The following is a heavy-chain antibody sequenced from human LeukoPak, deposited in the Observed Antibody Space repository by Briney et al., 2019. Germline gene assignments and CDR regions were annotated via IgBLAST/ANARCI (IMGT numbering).Heavy chain of an antibody. D-gene: IGHD3-22*01. V-gene: IGHV4-61*01. J-gene: IGHJ2*01. CDR1: GGSISSSSYY. CDR2: IYYSGST. CDR3: ARGGSSGYSPWWYFDL. Sequence: PSETLSLTCTVSGGSISSSSYYWSWIRQPPGKGLEWIGYIYYSGSTNYNPSLKSRVTISVDTSKNQFSLKLSSVTAADTAVYYCARGGSSGYSPWWYFDLWGRGTLVTVSS.